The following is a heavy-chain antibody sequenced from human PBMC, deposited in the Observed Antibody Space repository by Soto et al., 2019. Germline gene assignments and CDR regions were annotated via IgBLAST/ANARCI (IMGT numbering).Heavy chain of an antibody. CDR3: ARELVRGVGSEY. J-gene: IGHJ4*02. D-gene: IGHD3-10*01. V-gene: IGHV1-18*01. Sequence: GSVKVSCTASVYTFTSDGISWVRQATGQGLEWMGWISTYNGNTKYAQKLQGRVTMTTHTSTSTAYMELRSLRSDATAVFYCARELVRGVGSEYWGQGTLVTVSS. CDR2: ISTYNGNT. CDR1: VYTFTSDG.